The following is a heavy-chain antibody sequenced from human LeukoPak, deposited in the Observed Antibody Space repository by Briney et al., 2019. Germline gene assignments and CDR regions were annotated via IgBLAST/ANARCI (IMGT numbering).Heavy chain of an antibody. D-gene: IGHD3-16*01. CDR2: IRSKAYGCTT. CDR3: TSPGGY. V-gene: IGHV3-49*04. Sequence: GGSLRLSCTVSGFTFGEYAMSWVRQAPGKGLEWVGLIRSKAYGCTTEYAASVKGRFTISRDDSKSIAYLQMNSLKTEDTAVYYCTSPGGYWGQGTLVTVSS. CDR1: GFTFGEYA. J-gene: IGHJ4*02.